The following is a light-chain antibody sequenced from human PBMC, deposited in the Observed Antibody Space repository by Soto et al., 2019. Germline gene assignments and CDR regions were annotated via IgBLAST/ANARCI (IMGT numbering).Light chain of an antibody. J-gene: IGLJ2*01. CDR2: EGT. CDR3: CSYAGKNTFVV. V-gene: IGLV2-23*01. Sequence: QSVLTQPASVSGSPGQSITISCTGTSSDVGSYSLVSWYQQHPGKAPKLIIYEGTKRPSGVSFRFSGSKSGNTASLTISSLQTQDEGDYYCCSYAGKNTFVVFGGGTKLTVL. CDR1: SSDVGSYSL.